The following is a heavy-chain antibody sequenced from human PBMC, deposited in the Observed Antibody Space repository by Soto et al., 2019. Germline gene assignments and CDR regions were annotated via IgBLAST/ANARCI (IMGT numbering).Heavy chain of an antibody. CDR1: GLTVSGDY. D-gene: IGHD3-3*01. CDR3: ATAPWSGSY. J-gene: IGHJ4*02. CDR2: IYSGDAT. V-gene: IGHV3-53*01. Sequence: GGSLRLSCAASGLTVSGDYISWVRQAPGKGLEWVSVIYSGDATYYADSVRGRFPISRDNSKNTLFLPMNSLRAEDPAVYYCATAPWSGSYWGQGTLVTVSS.